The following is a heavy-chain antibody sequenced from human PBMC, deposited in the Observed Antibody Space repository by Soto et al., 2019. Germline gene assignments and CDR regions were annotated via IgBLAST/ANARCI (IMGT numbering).Heavy chain of an antibody. V-gene: IGHV4-39*02. Sequence: SSETLSLTCTVSGGSISSSSYYWGWIRQPPGKGLEWIGSIYYSGSTYYNPSLKSRVTISVDTSKNQFSLKLSSVTAADTAVYYCARDDYGDYVTDYYYGMDVWGQGTTVT. CDR2: IYYSGST. J-gene: IGHJ6*02. CDR3: ARDDYGDYVTDYYYGMDV. CDR1: GGSISSSSYY. D-gene: IGHD4-17*01.